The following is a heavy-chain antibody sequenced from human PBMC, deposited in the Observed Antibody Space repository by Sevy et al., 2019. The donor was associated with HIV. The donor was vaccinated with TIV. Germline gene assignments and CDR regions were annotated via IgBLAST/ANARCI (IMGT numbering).Heavy chain of an antibody. Sequence: GGSLRLSCAASGFTFSSYWMSWVRQAPGKGLEWVANIKQDGSEKYYVDSVKGGFTITRDNAKNSLYLKMNSLRAEDTAVSYCAEIREYSSSSSYYYYGMDVWGQGTTVTVSS. CDR3: AEIREYSSSSSYYYYGMDV. D-gene: IGHD6-6*01. CDR1: GFTFSSYW. V-gene: IGHV3-7*01. J-gene: IGHJ6*02. CDR2: IKQDGSEK.